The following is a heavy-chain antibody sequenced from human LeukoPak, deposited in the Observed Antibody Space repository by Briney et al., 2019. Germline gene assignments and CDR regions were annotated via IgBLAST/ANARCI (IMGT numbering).Heavy chain of an antibody. CDR2: ISAYNGNT. CDR3: ARVSSGILTGYPFDY. V-gene: IGHV1-18*01. CDR1: GGTFSSYA. D-gene: IGHD3-9*01. Sequence: ASVKVSCKASGGTFSSYAISWVRQAPGQGLEWMGWISAYNGNTNYAQKLQGRVTMTTDTSTSTAYMELRSLRSDDTAVYYCARVSSGILTGYPFDYWGQGTLVTVSS. J-gene: IGHJ4*02.